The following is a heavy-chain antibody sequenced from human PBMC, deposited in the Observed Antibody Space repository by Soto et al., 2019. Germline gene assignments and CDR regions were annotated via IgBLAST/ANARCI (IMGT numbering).Heavy chain of an antibody. D-gene: IGHD5-12*01. J-gene: IGHJ5*02. V-gene: IGHV4-59*03. CDR3: ATGYEWFDP. CDR1: GASITSSY. CDR2: VYHSGST. Sequence: QVHLQESGPGLVKPSETLSLTCTVSGASITSSYWTWVRQPPGKGLEWIGYVYHSGSTNYNPSLKSRVTLSVSTSKNQFSLRLTSVTAADTAVYYCATGYEWFDPWGQGALVTVSS.